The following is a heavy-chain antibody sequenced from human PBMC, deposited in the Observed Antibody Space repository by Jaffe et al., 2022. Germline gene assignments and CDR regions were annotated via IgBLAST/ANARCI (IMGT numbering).Heavy chain of an antibody. D-gene: IGHD3-10*01. CDR3: ARIVQDYYGSGSYYNGLGEFDY. CDR1: GFSLSTSGMC. J-gene: IGHJ4*02. CDR2: IDWDDDK. Sequence: QVTLRESGPALVKPTQTLTLTCTFSGFSLSTSGMCVSWVRQPPGKALEWLALIDWDDDKYYSTSLKTRLTISKDTSKNQVVLTMTNMDPVDTATYYCARIVQDYYGSGSYYNGLGEFDYWGQGTLVTVSS. V-gene: IGHV2-70*20.